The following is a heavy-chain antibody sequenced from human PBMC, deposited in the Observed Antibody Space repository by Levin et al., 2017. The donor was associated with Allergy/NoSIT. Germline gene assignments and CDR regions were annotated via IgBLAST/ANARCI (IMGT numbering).Heavy chain of an antibody. CDR2: IYHSGST. CDR1: GGSISSGGSS. Sequence: SETLSLTCAVSGGSISSGGSSWSWIRQPPGKGLEWLGYIYHSGSTYYNPSLKSRLTISVDRSQNHFSLEVNSLTAADTAVYYCARALGYCTSSSCNRIFAFDIWGQGTLVTVSS. D-gene: IGHD2-2*01. J-gene: IGHJ3*02. V-gene: IGHV4-30-2*01. CDR3: ARALGYCTSSSCNRIFAFDI.